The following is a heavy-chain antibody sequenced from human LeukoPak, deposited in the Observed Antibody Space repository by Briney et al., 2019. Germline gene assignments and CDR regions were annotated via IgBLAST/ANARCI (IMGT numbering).Heavy chain of an antibody. J-gene: IGHJ4*02. D-gene: IGHD6-19*01. V-gene: IGHV3-21*01. CDR1: GFTFSSYS. CDR2: ISSSSSYI. Sequence: GGSLRLSCAASGFTFSSYSMNWVRQAPGKGLEWVSSISSSSSYIYYADSVKGRFTISRDNAKNSLYLQMNSLRAKDTAVYYCARIAVAGPGGYWGQGTLVTVSS. CDR3: ARIAVAGPGGY.